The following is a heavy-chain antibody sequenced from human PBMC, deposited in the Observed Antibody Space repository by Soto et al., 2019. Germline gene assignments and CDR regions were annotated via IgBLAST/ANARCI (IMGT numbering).Heavy chain of an antibody. J-gene: IGHJ4*02. Sequence: ASVKVSCKAAGYTLTSYGISWVRQAPGQGLEWMGWISAYNGNTNYAQKLQGRVTMTTDTSTSTAYMELRSLRSDDTAVYYCARDGGYYYDSSGYYPDYWGQGTLVTVSS. D-gene: IGHD3-22*01. CDR1: GYTLTSYG. CDR3: ARDGGYYYDSSGYYPDY. CDR2: ISAYNGNT. V-gene: IGHV1-18*01.